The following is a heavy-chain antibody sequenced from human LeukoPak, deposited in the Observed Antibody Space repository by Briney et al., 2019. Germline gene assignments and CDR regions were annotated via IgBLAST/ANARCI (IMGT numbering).Heavy chain of an antibody. D-gene: IGHD3-9*01. Sequence: GGSLRLSFAAPGFTFSDAWMSWVRQAPGKGLDRGSVIYSGGSTYYADSVKGRFTNSRDTSKNRLNRQMDSLRVEYTGVYYFGLGLVTDYWGQGTLVTVSS. V-gene: IGHV3-66*01. J-gene: IGHJ4*02. CDR2: IYSGGST. CDR3: GLGLVTDY. CDR1: GFTFSDAW.